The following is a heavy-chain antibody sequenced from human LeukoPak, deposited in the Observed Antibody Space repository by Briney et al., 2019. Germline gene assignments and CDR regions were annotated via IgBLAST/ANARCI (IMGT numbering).Heavy chain of an antibody. J-gene: IGHJ4*02. V-gene: IGHV3-66*01. CDR1: GFTVSSNY. CDR3: ARDRSYGDFAWGY. Sequence: PGGSLRLSCAASGFTVSSNYMSWVRQAPGKGLEWVSVIYSGGSTYYADSVKGRFTISRDNSKNTLYLQMNSLRAEDTAVYYCARDRSYGDFAWGYWGQGTLVTVSS. CDR2: IYSGGST. D-gene: IGHD4-17*01.